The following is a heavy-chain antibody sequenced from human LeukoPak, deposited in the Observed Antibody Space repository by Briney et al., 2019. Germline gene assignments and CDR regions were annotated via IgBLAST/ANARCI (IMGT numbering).Heavy chain of an antibody. Sequence: SVKVSCKASGGTFSSYAISWVRQAPGQGLEWMGGIIPIFGTANYAQKFQGRVTITADESTSTAYMELSSLRSEDTAVYYCAREPGGTYYYDSSNRESRFDPWGQGTLVTVSP. CDR1: GGTFSSYA. CDR3: AREPGGTYYYDSSNRESRFDP. CDR2: IIPIFGTA. D-gene: IGHD3-22*01. V-gene: IGHV1-69*13. J-gene: IGHJ5*02.